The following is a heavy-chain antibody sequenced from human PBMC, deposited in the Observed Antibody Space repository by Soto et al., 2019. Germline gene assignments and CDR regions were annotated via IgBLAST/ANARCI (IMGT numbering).Heavy chain of an antibody. J-gene: IGHJ6*03. CDR2: IKQDGSEK. CDR3: TRERGSNIYYYMDV. Sequence: SLRLSCAASGFTFGSYWMTWVRQAPGKGLEWVANIKQDGSEKYYVDSVKGRFTISRDNAKNSLYLQMNSLRAEDTAVYYCTRERGSNIYYYMDVWGKGTTVTVSS. D-gene: IGHD2-2*01. CDR1: GFTFGSYW. V-gene: IGHV3-7*01.